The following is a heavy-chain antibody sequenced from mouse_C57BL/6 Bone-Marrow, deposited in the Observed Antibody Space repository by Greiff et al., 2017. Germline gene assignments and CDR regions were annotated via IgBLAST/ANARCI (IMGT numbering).Heavy chain of an antibody. CDR2: IDPENGDT. V-gene: IGHV14-4*01. Sequence: EVQLVESGAELVRPGASVKLSCTASGFNIKDDYMHWVKQRPEQGLEWIGWIDPENGDTEYASKFQGKATITADTSSNTAYLQLSSLTSEDTAVYYCTLITTVVATWDWYFDVWGTGTTVTVSS. J-gene: IGHJ1*03. CDR1: GFNIKDDY. D-gene: IGHD1-1*01. CDR3: TLITTVVATWDWYFDV.